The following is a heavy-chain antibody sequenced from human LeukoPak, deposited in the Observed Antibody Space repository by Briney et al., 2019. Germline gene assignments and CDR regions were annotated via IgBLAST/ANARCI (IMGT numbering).Heavy chain of an antibody. CDR3: ASGYYYDTSGYYYVGYY. J-gene: IGHJ4*02. V-gene: IGHV3-7*01. CDR1: GFTFSSYW. CDR2: IKQDGSEK. Sequence: GGSLRLSCAASGFTFSSYWMTWVRQAPGKGLEWVANIKQDGSEKYYVDSVKGRFTISRDNAKHSLYLQMNSLRADEDTAVYYCASGYYYDTSGYYYVGYYWGQGTLVTVSS. D-gene: IGHD3-22*01.